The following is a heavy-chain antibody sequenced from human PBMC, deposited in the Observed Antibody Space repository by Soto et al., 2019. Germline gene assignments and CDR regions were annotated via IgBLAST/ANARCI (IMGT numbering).Heavy chain of an antibody. CDR2: IIPIFGTA. Sequence: SVKDSCTDAGGTFSSYAISWVRQAPGEGLEWMGGIIPIFGTANYAQKFQGSVTITADKSTSTTYIELNTLRYEDTAVYNCARSNYYQCSCGYYNHPTTFDNWGQGTLVTVSS. J-gene: IGHJ4*02. D-gene: IGHD3-3*01. CDR1: GGTFSSYA. CDR3: ARSNYYQCSCGYYNHPTTFDN. V-gene: IGHV1-69*06.